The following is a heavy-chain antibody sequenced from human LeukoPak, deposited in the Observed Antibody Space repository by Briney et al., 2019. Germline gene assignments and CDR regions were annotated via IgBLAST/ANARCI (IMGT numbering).Heavy chain of an antibody. Sequence: GGSLRLSCAASGFTFGSYALSWVRQAPEKGLEWVSSISESSGSRYYADSVRGRFTISRDNSKDTLFLQMNSLRVEDTAVYYCAKGWQFGELLNVWSQGTTVTVSS. CDR2: ISESSGSR. D-gene: IGHD3-10*01. CDR1: GFTFGSYA. J-gene: IGHJ6*02. V-gene: IGHV3-23*01. CDR3: AKGWQFGELLNV.